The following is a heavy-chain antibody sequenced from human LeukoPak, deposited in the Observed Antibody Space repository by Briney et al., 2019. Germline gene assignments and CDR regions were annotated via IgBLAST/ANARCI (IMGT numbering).Heavy chain of an antibody. V-gene: IGHV3-20*01. CDR2: INGKGRST. Sequence: PGGFLRLSCTASGFTFDDYAMNWVRQAPGRGLEWVAGINGKGRSTAYVDSVKGRFTISRDNTKNSLSLQMSSLRAGDTALYHCARGRLRLGSFSLNYLYGMDVWGQGTTVTVSS. CDR1: GFTFDDYA. D-gene: IGHD1-26*01. J-gene: IGHJ6*02. CDR3: ARGRLRLGSFSLNYLYGMDV.